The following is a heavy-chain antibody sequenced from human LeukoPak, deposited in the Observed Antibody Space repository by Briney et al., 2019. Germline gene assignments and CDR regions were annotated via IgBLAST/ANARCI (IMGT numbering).Heavy chain of an antibody. Sequence: SVKVSCKASGGTFSSYAISWVRQAPGQGLEWMGGIIPIFGTANYAQKFQGRVTITADESTSTAYMELSSLRSGDTAVYYCARGGNDYYGSGSYGTLGIPDDYWGQGTLVTVSS. CDR3: ARGGNDYYGSGSYGTLGIPDDY. J-gene: IGHJ4*02. CDR2: IIPIFGTA. V-gene: IGHV1-69*13. D-gene: IGHD3-10*01. CDR1: GGTFSSYA.